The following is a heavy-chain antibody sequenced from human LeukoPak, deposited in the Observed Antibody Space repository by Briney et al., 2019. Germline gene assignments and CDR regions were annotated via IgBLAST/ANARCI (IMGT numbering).Heavy chain of an antibody. CDR2: ISSSDTTI. D-gene: IGHD5-24*01. CDR1: GFTFSSYE. Sequence: GGSLRLSCAASGFTFSSYEMTWVRQAPGKGLEWVSNISSSDTTIHYADSVKGRFTISRDNARDSLYLQMNSLRAEDTAVYYCARSRRDNYYYYYGMDVWGQGTTVTVSS. J-gene: IGHJ6*02. V-gene: IGHV3-48*03. CDR3: ARSRRDNYYYYYGMDV.